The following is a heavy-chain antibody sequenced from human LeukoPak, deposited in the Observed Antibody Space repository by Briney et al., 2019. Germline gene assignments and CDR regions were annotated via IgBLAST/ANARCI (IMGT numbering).Heavy chain of an antibody. D-gene: IGHD2-15*01. CDR2: ISAYNGNT. Sequence: ASVKVSCEASGYTFTSYGISWVRQAPGQGLEWMGWISAYNGNTNYARKLQGRVTMTTDTSTSTAYMELRGLRSDDTAVYYCARILGYCSGGSCFSLYYYYYYMDVWGKGTTVTVSS. CDR1: GYTFTSYG. J-gene: IGHJ6*03. V-gene: IGHV1-18*01. CDR3: ARILGYCSGGSCFSLYYYYYYMDV.